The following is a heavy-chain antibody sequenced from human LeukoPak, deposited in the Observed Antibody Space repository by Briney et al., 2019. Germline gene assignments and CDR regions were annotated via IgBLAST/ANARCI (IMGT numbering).Heavy chain of an antibody. Sequence: ASVKVSCTASGYTFTSYGVSWVRQATGQGLEWMGWITDYSGNTNYAHTLKGRFTITTDTSTTTPYMELRSLRSDDTAMYYCARSTYGGIPFDIWGQGTMVTVSS. D-gene: IGHD3-10*01. V-gene: IGHV1-18*04. J-gene: IGHJ3*02. CDR2: ITDYSGNT. CDR1: GYTFTSYG. CDR3: ARSTYGGIPFDI.